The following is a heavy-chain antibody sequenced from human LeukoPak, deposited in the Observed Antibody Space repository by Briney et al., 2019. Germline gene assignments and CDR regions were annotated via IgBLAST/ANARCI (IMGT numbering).Heavy chain of an antibody. D-gene: IGHD2-21*02. V-gene: IGHV1-2*02. J-gene: IGHJ4*02. CDR2: INLNSGGT. CDR1: RGTFSSYA. CDR3: WRVAGGDCYYFDF. Sequence: ASVKVSCKASRGTFSSYALSWVRQAPGQGLEWMGWINLNSGGTNSAQQLQGRVTMPRDPSLSAAYMSLSRLGSDDPGVFYCWRVAGGDCYYFDFWGQGTLVTVSS.